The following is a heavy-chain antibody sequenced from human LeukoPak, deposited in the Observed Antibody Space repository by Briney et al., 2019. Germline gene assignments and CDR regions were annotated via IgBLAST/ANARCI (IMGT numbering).Heavy chain of an antibody. Sequence: PGGSLKLSCVASGFSVSNDYMSWVRQAPGKGLEWFSVIYTDGRTFYADSVRGRFSISRDNPNNTLYLQMNSLRVDDTAIYYCSRDRPYGGLNGFDYWGQGTLVTVTS. CDR1: GFSVSNDY. CDR3: SRDRPYGGLNGFDY. D-gene: IGHD4/OR15-4a*01. J-gene: IGHJ4*02. V-gene: IGHV3-53*01. CDR2: IYTDGRT.